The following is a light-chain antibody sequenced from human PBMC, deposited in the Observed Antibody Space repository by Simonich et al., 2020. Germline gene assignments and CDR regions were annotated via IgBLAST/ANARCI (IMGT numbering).Light chain of an antibody. CDR1: QSVSSSY. J-gene: IGKJ4*01. CDR2: DAS. V-gene: IGKV3D-20*02. Sequence: EIVLTQSPGTLSLSPGERATLSCRASQSVSSSYLAWYQHKPCLAPRLLIYDASNMATGIPARFSGSWSRTDFTLTISSLEPEDCAVYYCQQRSNWPPLTFGGGTKVEIK. CDR3: QQRSNWPPLT.